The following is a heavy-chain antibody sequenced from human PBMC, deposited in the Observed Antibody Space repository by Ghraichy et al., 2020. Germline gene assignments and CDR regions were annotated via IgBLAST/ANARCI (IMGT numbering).Heavy chain of an antibody. D-gene: IGHD5-12*01. CDR3: ARDPRVATAGWYFDL. V-gene: IGHV6-1*01. CDR1: VDSVSSNSAA. J-gene: IGHJ2*01. CDR2: TYYRSKWYT. Sequence: SQTLSLTCAISVDSVSSNSAAWNWIRQSPSSGLEWLGRTYYRSKWYTDYAVSVKSRITINPDTSNNQFSLQLNSVTPEDTAVYYCARDPRVATAGWYFDLWGRGTLVTVSS.